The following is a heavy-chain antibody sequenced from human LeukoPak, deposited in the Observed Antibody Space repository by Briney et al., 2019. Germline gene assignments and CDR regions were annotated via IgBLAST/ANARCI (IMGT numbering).Heavy chain of an antibody. CDR3: ARTGAYYSGMYYFDY. V-gene: IGHV1-2*02. D-gene: IGHD3-3*01. CDR2: INPNSGGT. CDR1: GYTFTGYY. J-gene: IGHJ4*02. Sequence: ASVKVSCKASGYTFTGYYMHWVRQAPGQGLEWMGWINPNSGGTNYAQKFQGRVTMARDTSISTAYMELTRLRSDDTAVCYCARTGAYYSGMYYFDYWGQGALVTVSS.